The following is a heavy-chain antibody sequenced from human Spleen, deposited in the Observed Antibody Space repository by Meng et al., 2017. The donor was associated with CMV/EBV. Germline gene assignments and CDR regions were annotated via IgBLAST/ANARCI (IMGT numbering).Heavy chain of an antibody. CDR1: GGTFTSYA. V-gene: IGHV1-69*05. CDR3: ATPYYYDGGAKLPYNAFDI. D-gene: IGHD3-22*01. CDR2: IIPIFGAA. J-gene: IGHJ3*02. Sequence: SVKVSCKASGGTFTSYAISWVRQAPGQGLEWMGGIIPIFGAANYAQRFQGRVTITTGESTSTSYMELSSLRSEDTAVYYCATPYYYDGGAKLPYNAFDIWGQGTLVTVSS.